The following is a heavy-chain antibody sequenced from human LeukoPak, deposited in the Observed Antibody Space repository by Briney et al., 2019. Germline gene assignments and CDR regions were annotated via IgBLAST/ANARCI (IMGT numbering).Heavy chain of an antibody. D-gene: IGHD3-16*01. CDR3: ARGSRIMITFGSAFDI. V-gene: IGHV1-2*04. Sequence: GASVKVSCKASGYTFTGYYMHWVRQAPGQGLEWMGWINPNSGGTNYAQKFQGWVTMTRDTSISTAYMELSSLRSEDTAVYYCARGSRIMITFGSAFDIWGQGTMVTVSS. J-gene: IGHJ3*02. CDR1: GYTFTGYY. CDR2: INPNSGGT.